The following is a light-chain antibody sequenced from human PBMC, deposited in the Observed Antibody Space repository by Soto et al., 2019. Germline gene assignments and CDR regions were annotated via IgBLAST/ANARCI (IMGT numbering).Light chain of an antibody. CDR2: EGS. V-gene: IGLV2-23*01. CDR3: CSYAGSL. CDR1: SSDVGSYNL. J-gene: IGLJ2*01. Sequence: QSLLTQPASVSGSPGQSITISCTGTSSDVGSYNLVSWYQQHPGKAPKLMIYEGSKRPSGVSNRFSGSKSGNTASLTISGLQAEDEADYYCCSYAGSLFGGGTKLTVL.